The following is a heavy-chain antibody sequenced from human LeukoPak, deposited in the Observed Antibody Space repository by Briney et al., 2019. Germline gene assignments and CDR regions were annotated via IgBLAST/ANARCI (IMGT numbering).Heavy chain of an antibody. CDR2: IYSGGST. J-gene: IGHJ4*02. CDR3: ARAERYDILTGYYRDY. CDR1: GFTVSSNY. V-gene: IGHV3-66*02. D-gene: IGHD3-9*01. Sequence: GGSLRLSCAASGFTVSSNYMSWVRQAPGKGLEWVSVIYSGGSTYYADSVKGRFTISRDNSKNTLYLQMNSLRAEVTAVYYCARAERYDILTGYYRDYWGQGTLVTVSS.